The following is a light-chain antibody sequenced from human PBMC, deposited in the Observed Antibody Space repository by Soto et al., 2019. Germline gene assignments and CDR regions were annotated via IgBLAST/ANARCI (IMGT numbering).Light chain of an antibody. Sequence: VLTQSPGTLSLSPGERATLSCRARQSIGDYLAWSQHKPAPAPILLIYDASKRATGTPARLNGSGSGTDFTLPIGSIEPEDFAVDYCQQRSSWLTFCGGTKVDNK. CDR2: DAS. J-gene: IGKJ4*01. V-gene: IGKV3-11*01. CDR1: QSIGDY. CDR3: QQRSSWLT.